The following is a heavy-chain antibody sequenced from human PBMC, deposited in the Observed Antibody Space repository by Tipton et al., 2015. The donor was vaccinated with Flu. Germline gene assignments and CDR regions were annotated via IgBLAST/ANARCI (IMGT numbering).Heavy chain of an antibody. CDR2: ISSSSSYI. V-gene: IGHV3-21*01. CDR3: ARDLLRNYYGSGSYYNGGLDY. D-gene: IGHD3-10*01. CDR1: GFTFSSYS. Sequence: LSLTCAASGFTFSSYSMNWVRQAPGKGLEWVSSISSSSSYIYYADSVKGRFTISRDNAKNSLYLQMNSLRAEDAAVYYCARDLLRNYYGSGSYYNGGLDYWGPGTLVTVSS. J-gene: IGHJ4*02.